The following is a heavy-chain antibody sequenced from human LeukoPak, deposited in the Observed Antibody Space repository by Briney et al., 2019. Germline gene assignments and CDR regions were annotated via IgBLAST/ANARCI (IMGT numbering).Heavy chain of an antibody. Sequence: GGSLRLSCAASGFTFNKYAMSWVRQAPGKGLEWVSGIRAGGDSTDYADSVQGRFTISRDNSKNTLYLQLSSLSAEDTAVYYCVKGGYYDSSGFPEYFQDWGQGTLVSASS. J-gene: IGHJ1*01. CDR1: GFTFNKYA. CDR3: VKGGYYDSSGFPEYFQD. V-gene: IGHV3-23*01. D-gene: IGHD3-22*01. CDR2: IRAGGDST.